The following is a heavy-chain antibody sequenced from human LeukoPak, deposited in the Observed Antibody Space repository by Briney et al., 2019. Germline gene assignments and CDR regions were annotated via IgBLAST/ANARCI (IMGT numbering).Heavy chain of an antibody. CDR1: GYNFGANY. J-gene: IGHJ4*02. D-gene: IGHD3-22*01. CDR2: ILPYTGGT. CDR3: ARCSPGDSSNFYAVLQY. V-gene: IGHV1-2*02. Sequence: ASVKVSCKASGYNFGANYMHWVRQAPGQGLEWMGWILPYTGGTHYSQKFQGRVTLTTDTSISTAYMELTSLTFGDTAVYYCARCSPGDSSNFYAVLQYWGQGTQVTVST.